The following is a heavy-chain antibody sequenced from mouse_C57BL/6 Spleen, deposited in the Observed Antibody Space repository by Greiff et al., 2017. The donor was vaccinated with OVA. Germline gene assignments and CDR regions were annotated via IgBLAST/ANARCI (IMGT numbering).Heavy chain of an antibody. J-gene: IGHJ4*01. CDR3: ARDLTGLDY. CDR1: GFTFSDFY. V-gene: IGHV7-1*01. CDR2: SRHKANDYTT. Sequence: EVMLVESGGGLVQSGRSLRLSCATSGFTFSDFYMEWVRQAPGKGLEWIAASRHKANDYTTDYSASVKGRYNVSRETYQSILYLQMNALRAEDTAIYYCARDLTGLDYWGQGTSVTVSS. D-gene: IGHD4-1*01.